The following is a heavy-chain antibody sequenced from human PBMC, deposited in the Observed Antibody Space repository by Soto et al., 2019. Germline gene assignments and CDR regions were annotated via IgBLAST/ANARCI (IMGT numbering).Heavy chain of an antibody. D-gene: IGHD6-13*01. J-gene: IGHJ5*02. CDR1: GGSISGYY. CDR3: ARDIAAAGMEDWFDP. Sequence: PSETLSLTCTVSGGSISGYYWSWIRQPAGKGLEWLGRIYTSGTTNYNPSLKSRITMSVDTSKNQFSLKLSSVTVADTAVYYCARDIAAAGMEDWFDPWGQGTLVTVS. V-gene: IGHV4-4*07. CDR2: IYTSGTT.